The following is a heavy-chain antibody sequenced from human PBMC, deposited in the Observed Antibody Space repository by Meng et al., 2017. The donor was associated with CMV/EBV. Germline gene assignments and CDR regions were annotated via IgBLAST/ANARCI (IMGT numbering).Heavy chain of an antibody. J-gene: IGHJ4*02. D-gene: IGHD3-22*01. CDR2: IYHSGST. CDR1: GYSISSGYY. Sequence: SETLSLTCTVSGYSISSGYYWGWIRQPPGKGLEWIGSIYHSGSTYYNPSLKSRVTISVDTSKNQFSLKLSSVTAADTAVYYCARAGYYYDSSGYIGYWGQGTLVTVSS. V-gene: IGHV4-38-2*02. CDR3: ARAGYYYDSSGYIGY.